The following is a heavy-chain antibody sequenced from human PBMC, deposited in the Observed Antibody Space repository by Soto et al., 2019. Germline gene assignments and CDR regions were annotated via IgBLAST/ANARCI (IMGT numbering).Heavy chain of an antibody. D-gene: IGHD5-18*01. V-gene: IGHV6-1*01. J-gene: IGHJ4*02. Sequence: SQTLSLTCAISGDSVSNIDAVWNWIRQSPSRGLEWLGRTYYRSRWHNEYALSVKSRMTINPDTSRNQFSLQLSSVTPEDTAVYYCARLVGNSRLDYWGQGTLVTV. CDR3: ARLVGNSRLDY. CDR2: TYYRSRWHN. CDR1: GDSVSNIDAV.